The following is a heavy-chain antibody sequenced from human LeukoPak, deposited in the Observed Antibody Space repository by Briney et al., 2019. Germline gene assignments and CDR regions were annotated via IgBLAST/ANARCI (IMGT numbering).Heavy chain of an antibody. Sequence: GGSLRLSCAASGLTFSSYEMNWVRQAPGKGLEWVSYISSSSSTIYYADSVKGRFTISRDNAKNSLYLQMNSLRAEDTAVYYCARGRSIAVAGTGGYYYYGMDVWGKGTTVTVSS. CDR3: ARGRSIAVAGTGGYYYYGMDV. J-gene: IGHJ6*04. CDR2: ISSSSSTI. V-gene: IGHV3-48*03. D-gene: IGHD6-19*01. CDR1: GLTFSSYE.